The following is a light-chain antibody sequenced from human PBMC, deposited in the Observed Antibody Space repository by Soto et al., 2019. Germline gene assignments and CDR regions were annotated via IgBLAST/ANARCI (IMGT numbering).Light chain of an antibody. V-gene: IGLV1-51*01. CDR2: DDD. CDR3: GSWDRIATAYV. CDR1: SSNIGGNS. J-gene: IGLJ1*01. Sequence: QSVLAQPPSVSAAPGQKVTISCSGSSSNIGGNSVAWYQQLPGTAPKHLIFDDDKQRSGMPDRFSGSKSCTSATLGITGFETGDEADYYCGSWDRIATAYVFGTGTKVTVL.